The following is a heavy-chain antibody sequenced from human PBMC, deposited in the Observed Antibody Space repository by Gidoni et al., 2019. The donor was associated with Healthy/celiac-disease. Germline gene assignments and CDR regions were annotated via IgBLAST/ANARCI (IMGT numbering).Heavy chain of an antibody. D-gene: IGHD5-12*01. CDR3: ARGDRDGYNFEYYFDY. CDR1: GGAISSYY. CDR2: IYYSGST. J-gene: IGHJ4*02. Sequence: QVQLQESGPGLVKPSETLSLTCTVSGGAISSYYWSWIRQPPGKGLEWIVYIYYSGSTNYNPSLKSRVTISVDTSKNQFSLKLSSVTAADTAVYYCARGDRDGYNFEYYFDYWGQGTLVTVSS. V-gene: IGHV4-59*01.